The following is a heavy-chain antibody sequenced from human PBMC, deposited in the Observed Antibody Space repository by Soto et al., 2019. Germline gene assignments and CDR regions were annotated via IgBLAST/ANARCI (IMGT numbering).Heavy chain of an antibody. V-gene: IGHV4-4*02. D-gene: IGHD6-19*01. J-gene: IGHJ4*02. Sequence: QVLLQESGPGLVQPSGPLSLSCVVSGVSIGSNYYWGWVRQPPGKGLERLGDMSHIGSVNYNPSLKSRVTISMDKSQKQFSLKLDSVTAADTAVYYCARSLGWYAIDYWGQGTLVIVSS. CDR1: GVSIGSNYY. CDR2: MSHIGSV. CDR3: ARSLGWYAIDY.